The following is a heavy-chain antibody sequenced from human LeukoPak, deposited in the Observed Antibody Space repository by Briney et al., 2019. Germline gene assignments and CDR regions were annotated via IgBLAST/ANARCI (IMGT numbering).Heavy chain of an antibody. CDR2: INPNSGGT. CDR3: AKAHMVRGLYGMDV. Sequence: VASVRVSCKASGYTFTGYYMHWVRQAPGQGLEWMGWINPNSGGTNYAQKFQGWVTMTRDTSISTAYMELSRLRSDDTAVYYCAKAHMVRGLYGMDVWGQGTTVTVSS. D-gene: IGHD3-10*01. V-gene: IGHV1-2*04. CDR1: GYTFTGYY. J-gene: IGHJ6*02.